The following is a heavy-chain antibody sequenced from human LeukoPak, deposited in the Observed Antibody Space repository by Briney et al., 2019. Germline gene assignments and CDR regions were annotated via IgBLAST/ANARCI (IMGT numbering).Heavy chain of an antibody. D-gene: IGHD5-12*01. Sequence: GESLKISCKGSGYSFTSYWISWVRQMPGKGLGWMGRIDPSDSYTNYSPSFQGHVTISADKSISTAYLQWSSLKASDTAMYYCARDDSGYGDAFDIWGQGTMVTVSS. CDR3: ARDDSGYGDAFDI. J-gene: IGHJ3*02. CDR1: GYSFTSYW. V-gene: IGHV5-10-1*01. CDR2: IDPSDSYT.